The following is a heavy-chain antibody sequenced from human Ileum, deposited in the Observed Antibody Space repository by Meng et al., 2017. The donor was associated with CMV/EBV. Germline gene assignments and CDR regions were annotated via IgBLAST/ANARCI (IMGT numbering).Heavy chain of an antibody. D-gene: IGHD3-3*01. CDR1: TCSIYA. CDR2: IIPIFGTA. Sequence: TCSIYAISWVRQAPGQGLEWMGGIIPIFGTANYAQKFQGRVTITTDESTSTAYMELSSLRSEDTAVYYCARAALTIFGVVIGTYFDYWGQGTLVTVSS. V-gene: IGHV1-69*05. CDR3: ARAALTIFGVVIGTYFDY. J-gene: IGHJ4*02.